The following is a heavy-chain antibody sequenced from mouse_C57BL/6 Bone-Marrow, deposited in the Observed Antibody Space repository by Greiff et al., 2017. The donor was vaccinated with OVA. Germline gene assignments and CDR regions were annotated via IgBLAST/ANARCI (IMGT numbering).Heavy chain of an antibody. CDR2: ISSGTNTI. Sequence: EVQVVESGGGLVKPGGSLKLSCAASGFTFSDYGMHWVRQAPEKGLEWVAYISSGTNTIYSADTVKGRFTISRDNAKNTPFLQITSLRSEDTAMYYCATQILHYYGSSSYAMDYWGQGTSVTVSS. D-gene: IGHD1-1*01. CDR1: GFTFSDYG. J-gene: IGHJ4*01. V-gene: IGHV5-17*01. CDR3: ATQILHYYGSSSYAMDY.